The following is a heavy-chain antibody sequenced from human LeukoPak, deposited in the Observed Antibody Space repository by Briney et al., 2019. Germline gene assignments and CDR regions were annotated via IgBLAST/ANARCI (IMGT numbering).Heavy chain of an antibody. Sequence: GRSLRLSCAASGFTFSRYAMHWVRQAPGKGLEWVSYISRSSSTIYADSVKGRFTISRDNANNSLYLQMNSLRDDDTAVYYCARGFEIFDYWGQGTLVTVSS. CDR2: ISRSSST. D-gene: IGHD3-9*01. CDR1: GFTFSRYA. V-gene: IGHV3-48*02. J-gene: IGHJ4*02. CDR3: ARGFEIFDY.